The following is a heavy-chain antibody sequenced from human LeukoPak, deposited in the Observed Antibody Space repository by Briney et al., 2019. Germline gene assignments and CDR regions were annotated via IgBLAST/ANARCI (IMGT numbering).Heavy chain of an antibody. D-gene: IGHD5-18*01. CDR1: GGSFSGYY. V-gene: IGHV4-34*01. J-gene: IGHJ4*02. CDR3: ARLRGYSYGYRDY. Sequence: SETLSLTCAVYGGSFSGYYWSWIRQPPGKGLEWIGEINHSGSTNYNPSLKSRVTISVDTSKNQFSLKLSSVTAADTAVYYCARLRGYSYGYRDYWGQGTLVTVSS. CDR2: INHSGST.